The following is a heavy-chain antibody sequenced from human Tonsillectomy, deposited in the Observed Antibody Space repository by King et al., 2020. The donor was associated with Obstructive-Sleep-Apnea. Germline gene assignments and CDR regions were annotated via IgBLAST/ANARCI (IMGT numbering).Heavy chain of an antibody. Sequence: LQLVQSGAEVKKPGSSVKVSCKASGGTFSSYAISWVRQAPGQGLEWMGGIIPIFGTANYAQKFKGRVTITADESTSTAYMELSSLRSEDTAVYYCARVSSYYESSGQGNWFDPWGQGTLVTVSS. D-gene: IGHD3-22*01. CDR1: GGTFSSYA. CDR2: IIPIFGTA. V-gene: IGHV1-69*01. CDR3: ARVSSYYESSGQGNWFDP. J-gene: IGHJ5*02.